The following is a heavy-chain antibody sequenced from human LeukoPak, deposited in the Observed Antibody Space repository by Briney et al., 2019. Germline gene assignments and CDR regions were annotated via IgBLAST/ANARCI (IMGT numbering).Heavy chain of an antibody. D-gene: IGHD4-17*01. J-gene: IGHJ4*02. V-gene: IGHV3-23*01. CDR1: GFTFTSYA. CDR3: AKERLGGNYGDYAVDY. CDR2: VSGSGDGT. Sequence: GGSLRLSCAASGFTFTSYAMGWVRQAPGKGLEWVSSVSGSGDGTYYADSVKGRFTISRDNSKKTLDLHMDSLRAADTAVYYCAKERLGGNYGDYAVDYWGQGTMVTVSS.